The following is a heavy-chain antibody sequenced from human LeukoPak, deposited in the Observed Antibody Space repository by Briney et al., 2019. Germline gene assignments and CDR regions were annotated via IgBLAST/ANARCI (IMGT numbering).Heavy chain of an antibody. CDR2: IYYSGST. V-gene: IGHV4-30-4*01. Sequence: SQTLSLTCTVSGGSISSGDYYWSWIRQPPGKGLEWIGYIYYSGSTYYNPSLKSRVTISVDTSKKQFSLKLSSVTAADTAVYYCVTYYFDSSGPKKNYWGQGTLVTVSS. CDR3: VTYYFDSSGPKKNY. CDR1: GGSISSGDYY. J-gene: IGHJ4*02. D-gene: IGHD3-22*01.